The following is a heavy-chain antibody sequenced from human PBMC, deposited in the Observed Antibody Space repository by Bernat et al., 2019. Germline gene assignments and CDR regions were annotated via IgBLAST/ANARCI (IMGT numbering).Heavy chain of an antibody. Sequence: QLQLQASGPGLVKSSETLSLTCTVSGGSISSNNYYWGWIRQPPGKGLEWIGNIYYSGSTYYNLSFKSRVTISVDTSKNQFSLKLSSVTAADTAVYYCARRGYYGSGSYFDYWGQGTLVTVSS. CDR1: GGSISSNNYY. CDR2: IYYSGST. D-gene: IGHD3-10*01. CDR3: ARRGYYGSGSYFDY. V-gene: IGHV4-39*01. J-gene: IGHJ4*02.